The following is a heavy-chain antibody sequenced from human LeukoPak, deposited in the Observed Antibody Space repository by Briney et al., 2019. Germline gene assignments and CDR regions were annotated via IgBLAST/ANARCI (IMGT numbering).Heavy chain of an antibody. CDR3: TSRGVTMVRGAVEDAFDI. Sequence: GGTLRLSCAASGFTFSSYGMSWVRQAPGQGLEWVSGISRSGGSTYYADSVQGRFTISRDNSKNTAFLQMNSLKTEDTAVYYCTSRGVTMVRGAVEDAFDIWGQGTMVTVSS. CDR2: ISRSGGST. CDR1: GFTFSSYG. D-gene: IGHD3-10*01. V-gene: IGHV3-23*01. J-gene: IGHJ3*02.